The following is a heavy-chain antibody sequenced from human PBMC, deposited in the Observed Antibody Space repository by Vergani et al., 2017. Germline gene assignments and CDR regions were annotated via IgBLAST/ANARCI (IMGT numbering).Heavy chain of an antibody. J-gene: IGHJ4*02. CDR2: MSGSGGST. CDR1: GFTFSSYA. V-gene: IGHV3-23*01. CDR3: AKDGGYSSSMSEFDY. Sequence: EVQLLESGGGLVQPGGSLRLSCAASGFTFSSYAMSWVRKAPGKGLEWFSAMSGSGGSTYYADSVKGRFTSSRDNSTTTLYLQMNSLRAEDTAVYYCAKDGGYSSSMSEFDYWGQGTLVTVSS. D-gene: IGHD6-6*01.